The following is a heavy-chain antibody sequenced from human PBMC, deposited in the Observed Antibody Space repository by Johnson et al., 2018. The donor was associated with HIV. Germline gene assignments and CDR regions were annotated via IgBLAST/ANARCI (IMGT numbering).Heavy chain of an antibody. CDR2: IAYDGSNK. Sequence: QVQLVESGGGVVQPGRSLRLSCAASGFTFSSYGMHWVRQAPGKGLEWVAVIAYDGSNKYYADSVKGRFTISRDNSKNTLYLHMKSLIAEDTAVYYCARGDRSSGLCDVFDIWGQGTMVTVSS. CDR3: ARGDRSSGLCDVFDI. V-gene: IGHV3-30*03. D-gene: IGHD6-19*01. CDR1: GFTFSSYG. J-gene: IGHJ3*02.